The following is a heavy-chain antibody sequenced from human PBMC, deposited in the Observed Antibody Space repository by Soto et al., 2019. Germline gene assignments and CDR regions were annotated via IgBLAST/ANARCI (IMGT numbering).Heavy chain of an antibody. J-gene: IGHJ3*02. V-gene: IGHV3-7*01. D-gene: IGHD2-15*01. CDR1: GFTFSSYW. CDR3: AAYCSGGSCYGGLDAFDI. CDR2: IKQDGSEK. Sequence: PGGSLRLSCAASGFTFSSYWMSWVRQAPGKGLEWVANIKQDGSEKYYVDSVKGRFTISRDNAKNSLYLQMNSLRAEDTAVYYCAAYCSGGSCYGGLDAFDIWGQGTMVTVSS.